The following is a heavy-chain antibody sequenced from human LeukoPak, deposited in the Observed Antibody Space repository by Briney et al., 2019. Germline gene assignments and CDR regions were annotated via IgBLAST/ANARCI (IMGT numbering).Heavy chain of an antibody. CDR1: GYTFTGYY. CDR2: INPNSGGT. CDR3: TRDYYGSGGYTDY. Sequence: GASVKVSCKASGYTFTGYYMHWVRQAPGQGLEWMGWINPNSGGTNYAQKFQGRVTMTRDTSISTAYMELSRLRSDDTAVYYCTRDYYGSGGYTDYWGQGTLVTASS. J-gene: IGHJ4*02. D-gene: IGHD3-10*01. V-gene: IGHV1-2*02.